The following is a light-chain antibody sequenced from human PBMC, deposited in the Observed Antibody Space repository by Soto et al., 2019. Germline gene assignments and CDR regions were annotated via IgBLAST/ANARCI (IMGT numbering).Light chain of an antibody. CDR1: QDISNY. J-gene: IGKJ2*01. CDR2: DAS. Sequence: DIQMTQSPSSLSASVGDRVTITCQASQDISNYLNWYQQKPGKAPKLLIYDASNLETGVPSRFSGSGSGTDFTFTISRLQPEDIATYYCQQYDNPPLFGQGTKLEIK. V-gene: IGKV1-33*01. CDR3: QQYDNPPL.